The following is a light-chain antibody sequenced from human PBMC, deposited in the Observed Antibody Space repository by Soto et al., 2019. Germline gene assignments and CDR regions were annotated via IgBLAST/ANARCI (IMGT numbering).Light chain of an antibody. CDR3: QQYDHWPLT. CDR2: GAS. Sequence: EIVMTQSPATLSVSPGERATLSCRASQTVNSNLAWYQQRPGQAPLLLIYGASTRSTAIPARFSGSGSVTDFTLTISGLQSEDVAVYDGQQYDHWPLTFGGGTKVEMK. J-gene: IGKJ4*01. V-gene: IGKV3-15*01. CDR1: QTVNSN.